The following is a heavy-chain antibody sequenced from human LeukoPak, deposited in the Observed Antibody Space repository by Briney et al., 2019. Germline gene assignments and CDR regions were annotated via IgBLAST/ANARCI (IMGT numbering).Heavy chain of an antibody. J-gene: IGHJ6*02. CDR2: ISSSSSYI. Sequence: GGSLRLSCAASGFTFSSYSMNWVRQAPGKGLEWVSSISSSSSYIYYADSVKGRFTISRDNAKNPLYLQMNSLRAEDTAVYYCAREPPFGMDVWGQGTTVTVSS. CDR3: AREPPFGMDV. V-gene: IGHV3-21*01. CDR1: GFTFSSYS.